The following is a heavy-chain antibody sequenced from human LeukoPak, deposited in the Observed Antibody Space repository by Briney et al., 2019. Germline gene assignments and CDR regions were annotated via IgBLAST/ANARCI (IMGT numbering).Heavy chain of an antibody. CDR1: GGSISSYY. CDR3: ARRKLVAYYYYYYMDV. V-gene: IGHV4-4*07. J-gene: IGHJ6*03. Sequence: PSETLSLTCTVSGGSISSYYWSWIRQPAGKGLEWIGRIYTSGSTNYNPSLKSRVTISVDTSKNQFSLKLSSVTAADTAVYYCARRKLVAYYYYYYMDVWGKGTTVTVSS. CDR2: IYTSGST. D-gene: IGHD6-13*01.